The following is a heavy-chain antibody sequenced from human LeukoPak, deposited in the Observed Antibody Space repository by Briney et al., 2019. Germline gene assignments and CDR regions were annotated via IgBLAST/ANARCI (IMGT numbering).Heavy chain of an antibody. J-gene: IGHJ6*03. CDR3: ARHHSSGWTSYYYYMDV. D-gene: IGHD6-19*01. CDR2: IYYSGST. CDR1: GGSISSSSYY. Sequence: SETLSLTCTVSGGSISSSSYYWGWIRQPPGKGLEWIGSIYYSGSTNYNPSLKSRVTISVDTSKNQFSLKLSSVTAADTAVYYCARHHSSGWTSYYYYMDVWGKGTTVTVSS. V-gene: IGHV4-39*07.